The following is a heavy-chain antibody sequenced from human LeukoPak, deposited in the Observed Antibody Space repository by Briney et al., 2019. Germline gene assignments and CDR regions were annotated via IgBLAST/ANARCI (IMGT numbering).Heavy chain of an antibody. V-gene: IGHV4-34*01. CDR2: INHSGST. J-gene: IGHJ4*02. D-gene: IGHD1-26*01. CDR3: ARGPREDDY. Sequence: PSETLSLTCAVYGGSFSGYYWSWIRQPPGKGLEWIGEINHSGSTNYNPPLKSRVTISVDTSKNQFSLKLSSVTAADTAVYYCARGPREDDYWGQGTLVTVSS. CDR1: GGSFSGYY.